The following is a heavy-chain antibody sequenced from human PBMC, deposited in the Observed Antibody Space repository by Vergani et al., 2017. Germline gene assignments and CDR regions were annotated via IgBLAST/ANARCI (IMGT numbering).Heavy chain of an antibody. J-gene: IGHJ4*02. CDR1: GFTLSSHA. CDR3: TRDRLDDSYAYFDY. V-gene: IGHV3-33*01. CDR2: IWYDGSKE. Sequence: QVQLEESGGGVVQPGRSLRLSCAGSGFTLSSHAMHWVRQAPGKGLEWVAFIWYDGSKEYYADSVKGRFTISRDNSKNTLYLQMNNLRAADTAVYYCTRDRLDDSYAYFDYWGQGTLVTVSP. D-gene: IGHD3-16*01.